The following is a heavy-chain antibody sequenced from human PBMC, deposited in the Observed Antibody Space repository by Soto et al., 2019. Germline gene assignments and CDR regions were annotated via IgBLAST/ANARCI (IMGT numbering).Heavy chain of an antibody. V-gene: IGHV1-69*13. CDR2: IIPILGTA. Sequence: SVKVSCQASGGTFSSYTISWVRQAPGQGLEWMGGIIPILGTANYAQKFQGRVTITADESTSTAYMELSSLRSEDTAVYYCAFGGGDSSGYYYGGYYYYGMDVWGQGTTVTVSS. CDR1: GGTFSSYT. CDR3: AFGGGDSSGYYYGGYYYYGMDV. D-gene: IGHD3-22*01. J-gene: IGHJ6*02.